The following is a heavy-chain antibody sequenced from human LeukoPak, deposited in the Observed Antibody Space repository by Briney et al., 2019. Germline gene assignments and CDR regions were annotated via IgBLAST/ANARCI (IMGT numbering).Heavy chain of an antibody. Sequence: PRGSLRLSCAASGFTFSIYAMHWVRQAPGKGLEWLAIISFDGSDEYYADSVKGRFTISRDNSKNTLYLQMNSLRSEDTAVYYCARDPAPQGWFDSWGQGTLVTVSS. J-gene: IGHJ5*01. CDR1: GFTFSIYA. CDR3: ARDPAPQGWFDS. V-gene: IGHV3-30-3*01. CDR2: ISFDGSDE.